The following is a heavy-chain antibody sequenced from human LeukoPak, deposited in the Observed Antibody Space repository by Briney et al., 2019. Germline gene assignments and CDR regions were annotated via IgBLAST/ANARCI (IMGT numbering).Heavy chain of an antibody. CDR3: ARDSHLSQLHGAFDI. V-gene: IGHV3-53*01. CDR2: IYSGGST. D-gene: IGHD2-2*01. J-gene: IGHJ3*02. CDR1: GFTVSSNY. Sequence: PGGSLRLSCAASGFTVSSNYMSWVRQAPGKGLEWVSVIYSGGSTYYADSVKGRFTISRDNAKNSLYLQMNGLRDEDTAVYYCARDSHLSQLHGAFDIWGQGTLVTVSS.